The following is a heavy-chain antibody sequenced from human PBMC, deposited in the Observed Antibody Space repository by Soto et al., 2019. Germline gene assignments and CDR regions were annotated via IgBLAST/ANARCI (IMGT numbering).Heavy chain of an antibody. D-gene: IGHD1-1*01. Sequence: ASMKLSCKASGYTTIRYRITWVRQAPAQGLEWVGWISGYDGKKDYAQKFQGRVTMTTGTSTSTGYMDLRSLRSDDTAVYYCARHNSQWPNWFDPWGQGTLVTVSS. V-gene: IGHV1-18*01. J-gene: IGHJ5*02. CDR1: GYTTIRYR. CDR3: ARHNSQWPNWFDP. CDR2: ISGYDGKK.